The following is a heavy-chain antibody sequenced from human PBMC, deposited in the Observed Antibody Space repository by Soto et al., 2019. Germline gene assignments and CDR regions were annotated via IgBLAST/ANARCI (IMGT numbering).Heavy chain of an antibody. V-gene: IGHV4-39*01. CDR1: GGSISSSSYY. CDR3: ASQPYYYGSGSYYIDY. D-gene: IGHD3-10*01. Sequence: QLQLQESGPGLVKPSETLSLTCTVSGGSISSSSYYWGWIRQPPGKGLEWIGSIHYSGSTDYNPSLKSRVTLSVDTSKHQFALKVTSVTGGDTGVYYCASQPYYYGSGSYYIDYGGQGTLVTVSS. J-gene: IGHJ4*02. CDR2: IHYSGST.